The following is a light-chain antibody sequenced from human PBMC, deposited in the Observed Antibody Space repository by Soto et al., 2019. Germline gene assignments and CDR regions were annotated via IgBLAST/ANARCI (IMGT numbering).Light chain of an antibody. J-gene: IGKJ5*01. CDR1: QSVSSN. V-gene: IGKV3-15*01. CDR3: QHYNNWLIT. Sequence: EIVMTQSPATLSVSPGERATLSCRASQSVSSNLAWYQQKPGQAPRLLIYGASTRATGIPARFSGSGSGTEFTLTISSLQSEDFEAYYCQHYNNWLITFGQGTRLEIK. CDR2: GAS.